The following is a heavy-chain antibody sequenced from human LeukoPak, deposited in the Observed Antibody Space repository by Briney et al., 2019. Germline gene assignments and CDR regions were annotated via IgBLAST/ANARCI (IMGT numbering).Heavy chain of an antibody. Sequence: ASVKVSCKASGYTFTGYYMHWVRQAPGQGLEWMGWINPNSGGTNYAQKFQGRVTMTRDTSISTAYMELSRLRSDDTAVYYCARYYYDSSGYPDYWGQGTLVTVFS. J-gene: IGHJ4*02. D-gene: IGHD3-22*01. V-gene: IGHV1-2*02. CDR1: GYTFTGYY. CDR3: ARYYYDSSGYPDY. CDR2: INPNSGGT.